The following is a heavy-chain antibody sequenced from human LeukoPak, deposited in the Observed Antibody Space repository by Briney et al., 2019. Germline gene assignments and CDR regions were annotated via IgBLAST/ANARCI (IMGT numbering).Heavy chain of an antibody. CDR3: ARREVGAPRDAFDI. V-gene: IGHV4-34*01. CDR1: GGSFSGYY. D-gene: IGHD1-26*01. J-gene: IGHJ3*02. Sequence: SETLSLTCAVYGGSFSGYYWSWIRQPPGKGLEWIGEINHSGSTNYNPSLKSRVTISVDTSKNQFSLKLSSVTAADTAVYYCARREVGAPRDAFDIWGQGTMVTVSS. CDR2: INHSGST.